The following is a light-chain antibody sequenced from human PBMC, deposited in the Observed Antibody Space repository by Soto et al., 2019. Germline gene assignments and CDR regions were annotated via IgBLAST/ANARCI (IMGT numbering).Light chain of an antibody. CDR1: QSVSSY. CDR3: QQRLNWLT. J-gene: IGKJ4*01. Sequence: EIVLTQSPATLSLCPGERATLSCRASQSVSSYLAWYQQRPGQAPRLLIYDASNRATGIPARFSGSGSGTDFTLSISSLEPEDFAVYYCQQRLNWLTFGGGTKVDIK. CDR2: DAS. V-gene: IGKV3-11*01.